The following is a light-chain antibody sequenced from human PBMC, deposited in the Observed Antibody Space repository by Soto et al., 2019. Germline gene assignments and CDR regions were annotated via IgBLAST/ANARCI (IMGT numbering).Light chain of an antibody. CDR2: GAS. CDR3: QHYGSSPR. Sequence: EMVLTQPPATLSVTPGERATLPCRASQSVSSNIAWYQQKPGQAPRLLLYGASSRATGIPDRFSGSGSGTDFTLTISRLEPEDFAVYYCQHYGSSPRFGQGTKVDIK. V-gene: IGKV3-20*01. CDR1: QSVSSN. J-gene: IGKJ1*01.